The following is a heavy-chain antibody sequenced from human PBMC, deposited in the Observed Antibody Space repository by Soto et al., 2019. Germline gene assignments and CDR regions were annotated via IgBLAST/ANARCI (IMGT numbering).Heavy chain of an antibody. CDR3: ARAAAAGPAGADY. CDR1: GGTFSSYT. CDR2: IIPILGIA. D-gene: IGHD6-13*01. J-gene: IGHJ4*02. V-gene: IGHV1-69*02. Sequence: QVQLVQSGAEVKKPGSSVKVSCKASGGTFSSYTISWVRQAPGQGLEWMGRIIPILGIANYAQKFQGRVTITADKSTSTAYMELSSLRSEDTAVYYCARAAAAGPAGADYWGQGTLVAVSS.